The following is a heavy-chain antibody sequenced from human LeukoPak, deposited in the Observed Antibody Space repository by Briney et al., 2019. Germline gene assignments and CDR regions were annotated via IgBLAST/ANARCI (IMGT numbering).Heavy chain of an antibody. CDR1: GYTLTGYY. Sequence: ASVKVSCKASGYTLTGYYMHWVRQAPGQGLEWMGWINPNSGGTNYAQKFQGRVTMTRDTSISAAYMELSRLRSDDTAVYYCASLLGATNAFDIWGQGTMVAVSS. CDR3: ASLLGATNAFDI. J-gene: IGHJ3*02. V-gene: IGHV1-2*02. D-gene: IGHD1-26*01. CDR2: INPNSGGT.